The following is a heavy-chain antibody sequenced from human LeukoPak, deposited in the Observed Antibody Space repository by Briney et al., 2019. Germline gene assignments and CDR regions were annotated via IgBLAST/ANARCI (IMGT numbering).Heavy chain of an antibody. J-gene: IGHJ4*02. CDR1: GYNFSNYW. D-gene: IGHD5-12*01. CDR3: ARPGGDSGYDYAAY. Sequence: ESLKISCKASGYNFSNYWIGWVRQMPGKGLAWMGIIDPGDSDTRYSPSFQGQVTISADKSISTTHLQWSGLKASDTAMYYCARPGGDSGYDYAAYWGQGTLVTVSS. CDR2: IDPGDSDT. V-gene: IGHV5-51*01.